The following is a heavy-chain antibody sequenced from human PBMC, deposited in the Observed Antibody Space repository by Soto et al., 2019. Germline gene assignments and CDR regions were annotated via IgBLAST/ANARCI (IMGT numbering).Heavy chain of an antibody. J-gene: IGHJ4*02. CDR2: INSEGGGI. D-gene: IGHD5-12*01. CDR1: GFNLNNYW. Sequence: EVNLVGSGGGLVQPGGSQSVSCAASGFNLNNYWMHWVRLVPGKGLEWVARINSEGGGISYAASVKGRFTISRDNAKSTGYLQMKSLRLEDTSTYYCARGRRAYSGHDQGYFDYWGQGALVTVSS. V-gene: IGHV3-74*01. CDR3: ARGRRAYSGHDQGYFDY.